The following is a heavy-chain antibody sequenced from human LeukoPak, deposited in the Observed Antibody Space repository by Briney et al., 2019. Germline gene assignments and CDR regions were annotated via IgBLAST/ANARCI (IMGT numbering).Heavy chain of an antibody. CDR3: ANKNWNYVDY. CDR1: GGSISSSSYY. Sequence: PSETLTLTCTVSGGSISSSSYYWGWIRQPPGKGLEWIGSIYYSGSTYYNPSLKSRVTISVDTSKNQFSLKLSSVTAADTAAYYCANKNWNYVDYWGQGTLVTVSS. J-gene: IGHJ4*02. D-gene: IGHD1-1*01. V-gene: IGHV4-39*07. CDR2: IYYSGST.